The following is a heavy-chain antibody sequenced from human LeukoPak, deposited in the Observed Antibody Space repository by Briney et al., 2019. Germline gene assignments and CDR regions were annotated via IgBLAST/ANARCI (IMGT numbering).Heavy chain of an antibody. J-gene: IGHJ5*02. CDR1: GGSISSYY. CDR3: ARDQWLNWFDP. Sequence: SETLSLTCIVSGGSISSYYWSWIRQPPGKGLEWIGYIHYSGSTNYNPSLKSRVTISVDTSKNQFSLKLNSLTAADAAMYYCARDQWLNWFDPWGQGTLVTVSS. CDR2: IHYSGST. V-gene: IGHV4-59*01. D-gene: IGHD6-19*01.